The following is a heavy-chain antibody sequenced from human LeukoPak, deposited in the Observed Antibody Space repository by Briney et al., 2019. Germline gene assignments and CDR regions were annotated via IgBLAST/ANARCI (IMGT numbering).Heavy chain of an antibody. CDR1: GGSISSSSYH. D-gene: IGHD6-6*01. V-gene: IGHV4-39*01. J-gene: IGHJ4*02. CDR3: ARREGARPMDY. CDR2: IYYSGST. Sequence: SETLSLTCTVSGGSISSSSYHWGWIRQPPGKGLEWIGSIYYSGSTYYNPSLKSRVTISVDTSKNQFSLKLSSVTAADTAVYYCARREGARPMDYWGQGTLVTVSS.